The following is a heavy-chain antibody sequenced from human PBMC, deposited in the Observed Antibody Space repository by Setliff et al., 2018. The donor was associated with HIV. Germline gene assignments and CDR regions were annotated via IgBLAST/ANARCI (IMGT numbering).Heavy chain of an antibody. CDR1: GLTVSSNY. V-gene: IGHV3-66*01. J-gene: IGHJ4*02. CDR2: IYTGTGT. D-gene: IGHD6-13*01. CDR3: ARGVAAAGTDY. Sequence: GGSLRLSCAASGLTVSSNYMSWVRQAPGKGLEWVSVIYTGTGTYYADSVKGRFTISRDNAKNSLYLQMNSLRAEDTAVYYCARGVAAAGTDYWGQGTLVT.